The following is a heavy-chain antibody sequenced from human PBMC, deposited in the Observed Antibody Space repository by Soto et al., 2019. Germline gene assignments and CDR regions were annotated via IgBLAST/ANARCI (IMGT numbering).Heavy chain of an antibody. CDR3: ARLDSSSSYFGYYYYYMDV. D-gene: IGHD6-6*01. CDR2: IIPIFGTA. V-gene: IGHV1-69*13. Sequence: SVKVSCKASGGTFSSYAISWVRQAPGQGLEWMGGIIPIFGTANYAQKFQGRVTITADESTSTAYMELSSVRSEDTAVYYCARLDSSSSYFGYYYYYMDVWGKGTTVTVSS. J-gene: IGHJ6*03. CDR1: GGTFSSYA.